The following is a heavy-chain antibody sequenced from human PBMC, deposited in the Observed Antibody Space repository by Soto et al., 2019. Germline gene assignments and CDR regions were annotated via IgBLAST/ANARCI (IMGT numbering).Heavy chain of an antibody. Sequence: SSETLSLTCTVSGGSISSYYWSWIRQPPGKGLEWIGYIYYSGSTNYNPSLKSRVTISVDTSKNQFSLKLSSVTAADTAVYYCARGITGTTCDYWGQGTLVTVSS. J-gene: IGHJ4*02. D-gene: IGHD1-7*01. V-gene: IGHV4-59*01. CDR1: GGSISSYY. CDR3: ARGITGTTCDY. CDR2: IYYSGST.